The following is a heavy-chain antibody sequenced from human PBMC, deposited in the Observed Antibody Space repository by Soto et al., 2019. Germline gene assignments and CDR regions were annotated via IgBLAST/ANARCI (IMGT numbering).Heavy chain of an antibody. V-gene: IGHV4-39*01. J-gene: IGHJ3*02. CDR3: ARYWALRDAFDI. CDR1: GGSISSSSYY. Sequence: QLQLQESGPGLVKPSETLSLTCTVSGGSISSSSYYWGWIRQPPGKGLEWIGSIYYSGSTYYNPSLKSRVTISVDKSKNQFSLKLSSVTAADTAVYYCARYWALRDAFDIWGQGTMVTVSS. CDR2: IYYSGST. D-gene: IGHD2-15*01.